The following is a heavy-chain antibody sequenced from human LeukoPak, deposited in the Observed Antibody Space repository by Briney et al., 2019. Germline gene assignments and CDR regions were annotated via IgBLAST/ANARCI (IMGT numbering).Heavy chain of an antibody. V-gene: IGHV1-2*02. D-gene: IGHD5-12*01. CDR2: INPNSGGT. Sequence: ASVKVSCKASGYTFTGDYMHWVRQAPGQGLEWMGWINPNSGGTNYAQKFQGRVTMTRDTSISTAYMELSRLRSDDTAVYYCARSGDIVATMASDYWGQGTLVTVSS. CDR3: ARSGDIVATMASDY. CDR1: GYTFTGDY. J-gene: IGHJ4*02.